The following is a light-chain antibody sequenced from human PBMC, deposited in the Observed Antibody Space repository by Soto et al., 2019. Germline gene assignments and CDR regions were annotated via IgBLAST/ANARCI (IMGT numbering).Light chain of an antibody. J-gene: IGKJ5*01. CDR2: GAS. CDR1: QSVSSY. V-gene: IGKV3-11*01. Sequence: EIVLTQSPATVSLSPGERATLSCRASQSVSSYLAWYQQKPGQAPRLLIYGASNRATGIPDRFSGSGSGTDFTLTISTLEPEDFAVYYCQQRINWPITFGQGTRLEIK. CDR3: QQRINWPIT.